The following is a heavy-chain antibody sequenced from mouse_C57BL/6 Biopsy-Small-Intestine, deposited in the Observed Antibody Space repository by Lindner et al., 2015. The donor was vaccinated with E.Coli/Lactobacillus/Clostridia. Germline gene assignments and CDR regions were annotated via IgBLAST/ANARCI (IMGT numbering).Heavy chain of an antibody. CDR3: ARGGDYDVLAY. CDR1: GYTFTNYW. D-gene: IGHD2-4*01. Sequence: VQLQESGAELVRPGTSVKMSCKASGYTFTNYWINWAKQRPGHGLEWIGDIYPGGGYTNYNEKFKGKATLTADKSSSTAYMQFSSLTSEDSAIYYCARGGDYDVLAYWGRGTALTVSS. CDR2: IYPGGGYT. V-gene: IGHV1-63*01. J-gene: IGHJ2*01.